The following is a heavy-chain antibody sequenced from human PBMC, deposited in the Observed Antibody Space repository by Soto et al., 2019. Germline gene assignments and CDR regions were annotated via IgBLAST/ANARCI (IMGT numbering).Heavy chain of an antibody. CDR3: ARARDYDYHYSGMDV. J-gene: IGHJ6*02. V-gene: IGHV3-48*03. Sequence: GGTLRLSCVASGFTFSSHEMKWVRQAPGKGLEWVSYISVAGSTKYYADSVKGRFTISRDNAKNSLYLQMKSLRAEDTAVYYCARARDYDYHYSGMDVWGQGTTVTVSS. CDR1: GFTFSSHE. D-gene: IGHD4-17*01. CDR2: ISVAGSTK.